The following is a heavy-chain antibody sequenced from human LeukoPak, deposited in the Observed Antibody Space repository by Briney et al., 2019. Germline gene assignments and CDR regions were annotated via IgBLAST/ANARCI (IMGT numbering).Heavy chain of an antibody. Sequence: PGGSLRLSCAASGFTFSSYSMNWLRQAPGKGLEWISYISSSSRTIYYADSVKGRFTISRDNAKNSLYLQMNSLRAEDTAVYYCASLGVSGSYALYGFDYWGQGTLVTVPS. CDR1: GFTFSSYS. V-gene: IGHV3-48*01. J-gene: IGHJ4*02. D-gene: IGHD1-26*01. CDR3: ASLGVSGSYALYGFDY. CDR2: ISSSSRTI.